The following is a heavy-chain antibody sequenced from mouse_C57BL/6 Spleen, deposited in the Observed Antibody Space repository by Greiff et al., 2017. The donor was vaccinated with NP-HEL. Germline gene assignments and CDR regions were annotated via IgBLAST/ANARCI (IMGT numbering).Heavy chain of an antibody. CDR3: ARSGGTLEDAMDY. J-gene: IGHJ4*01. D-gene: IGHD4-1*01. Sequence: QVQLQQPGAELVMPGASVKLSCKASGYTFTSYWMHWVKQRPGQGLEWIGEIDPSDSYTNYNQKFKGKSTLTVDKSSSTAYMQLSSLTSEDSAVYYCARSGGTLEDAMDYWGQGTSVTVSS. CDR2: IDPSDSYT. V-gene: IGHV1-69*01. CDR1: GYTFTSYW.